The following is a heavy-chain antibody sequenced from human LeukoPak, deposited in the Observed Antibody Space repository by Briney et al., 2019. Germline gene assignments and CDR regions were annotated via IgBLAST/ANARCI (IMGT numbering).Heavy chain of an antibody. D-gene: IGHD3-10*01. CDR2: FDPEDGET. CDR3: ATSYGSGSYHLDY. V-gene: IGHV1-24*01. CDR1: GYTLTELS. J-gene: IGHJ4*02. Sequence: ASVKVSCKVSGYTLTELSMHWVRQAPGKGLERMGGFDPEDGETIYAQKFQGRVTMTEDTSTDTAYMELSSLRSEDTAVYYCATSYGSGSYHLDYWGQGTLVTVSS.